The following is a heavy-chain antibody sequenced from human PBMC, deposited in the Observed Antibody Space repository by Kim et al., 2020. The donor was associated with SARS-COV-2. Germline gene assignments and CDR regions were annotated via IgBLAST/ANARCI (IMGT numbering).Heavy chain of an antibody. CDR3: AGVLGVDSSLIFDC. J-gene: IGHJ4*02. Sequence: SETLSLTCTVSGGAINTYNWGWIRQRGGRGLEWIGRLYPSGSTHYNPSLKSRATISRDTSKNQFSLKLSSVTAADTAVYYCAGVLGVDSSLIFDCWGQGVLVTVSS. CDR1: GGAINTYN. V-gene: IGHV4-4*07. D-gene: IGHD3-22*01. CDR2: LYPSGST.